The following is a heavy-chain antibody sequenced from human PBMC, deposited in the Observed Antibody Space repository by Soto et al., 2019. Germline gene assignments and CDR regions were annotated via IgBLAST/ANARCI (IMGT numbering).Heavy chain of an antibody. D-gene: IGHD1-26*01. CDR2: ISGSGGST. V-gene: IGHV3-23*01. J-gene: IGHJ4*02. CDR1: GFTFSSYA. CDR3: ARRGSGSYSDY. Sequence: EVQLLESGGGLVQPGGSLRLSCAASGFTFSSYAMRWVRQAPGKGLEWVSAISGSGGSTYYADSVKGRFTISRDNSKNTLYLQMNSLRAEDTAVYYWARRGSGSYSDYWGQGTLVTVSS.